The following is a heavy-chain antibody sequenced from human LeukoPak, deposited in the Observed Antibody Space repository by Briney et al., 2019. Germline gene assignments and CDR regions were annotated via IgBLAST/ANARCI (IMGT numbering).Heavy chain of an antibody. J-gene: IGHJ5*02. CDR2: LSCDGGDR. Sequence: PGRSLRLSCAASGFTLTDYGIHWVRQAPGKGLEWVAVLSCDGGDRYYADSVNGRFTISRDISSDTVSLQMNSLRVEDTAVYFCARDRINMMVLVHDSRLDLWGQGTLVTVSS. CDR1: GFTLTDYG. D-gene: IGHD3-22*01. CDR3: ARDRINMMVLVHDSRLDL. V-gene: IGHV3-30*01.